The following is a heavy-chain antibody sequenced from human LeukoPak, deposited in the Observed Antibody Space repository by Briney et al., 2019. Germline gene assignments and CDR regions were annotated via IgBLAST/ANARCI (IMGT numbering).Heavy chain of an antibody. D-gene: IGHD6-13*01. J-gene: IGHJ4*02. CDR3: AREVTAAGPLNY. V-gene: IGHV1-2*04. CDR2: INPNSGGT. Sequence: ASVKVSCKASGYTFTSYYMHWVRQAPGQGLEWLGWINPNSGGTNYAQKFQGWVTMTRDTSISTAYMELSRLRSDDTAVYYCAREVTAAGPLNYWGQGTLVTVSS. CDR1: GYTFTSYY.